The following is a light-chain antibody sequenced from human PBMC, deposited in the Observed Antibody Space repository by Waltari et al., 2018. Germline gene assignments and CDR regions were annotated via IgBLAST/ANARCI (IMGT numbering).Light chain of an antibody. CDR3: AAWDDSLNAVI. CDR2: RDY. J-gene: IGLJ2*01. V-gene: IGLV1-44*01. CDR1: SSNIGSNS. Sequence: QSVLTQPPSASGTPGQRVSLSCSGRSSNIGSNSLNWYQQLPGTAPKLLIYRDYQRPSGVPDRFSGSKSGTSASLAISWLQSEDEADYYCAAWDDSLNAVIFGGGTKLTVL.